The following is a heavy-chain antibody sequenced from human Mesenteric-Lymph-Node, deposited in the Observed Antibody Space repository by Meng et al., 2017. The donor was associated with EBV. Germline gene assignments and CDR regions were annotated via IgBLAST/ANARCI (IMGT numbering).Heavy chain of an antibody. J-gene: IGHJ4*02. D-gene: IGHD3-16*02. V-gene: IGHV4-34*01. Sequence: QVPLQQGGAGLLKPSETLSLTCAVYGGSFSSYYWSWIRQPPGKGLEWIGEISHSGSTNYNPSLKSRVTISVDTSKNQFSLKLSSVTAADTAVYYCAKGPLLGGELSLEDYWGQGTLVTVSS. CDR1: GGSFSSYY. CDR2: ISHSGST. CDR3: AKGPLLGGELSLEDY.